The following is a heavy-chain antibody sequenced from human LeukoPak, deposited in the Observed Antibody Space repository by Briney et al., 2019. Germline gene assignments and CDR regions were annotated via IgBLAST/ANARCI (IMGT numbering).Heavy chain of an antibody. V-gene: IGHV3-20*01. D-gene: IGHD5-18*01. CDR3: ARGAGYGALDY. CDR2: INWNGGST. J-gene: IGHJ4*02. Sequence: PGGSLRLSCAASGFTFDDYGMSWVRHAPGKGLEWVSGINWNGGSTGYADSVKGRFSISRDRAKNSLYLQMNSLRAEDTALYHCARGAGYGALDYWGQGTLVTVSS. CDR1: GFTFDDYG.